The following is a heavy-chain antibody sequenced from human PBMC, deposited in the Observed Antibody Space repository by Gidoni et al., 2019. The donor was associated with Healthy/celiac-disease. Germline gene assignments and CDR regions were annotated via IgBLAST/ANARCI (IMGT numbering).Heavy chain of an antibody. J-gene: IGHJ4*02. CDR3: ARASRRNYDFWSGYYTVLDY. V-gene: IGHV3-48*01. D-gene: IGHD3-3*01. Sequence: EVQLVESGGGLVQPGGSLRLSCAASGFTFSSYSMNWVRQAPGKGLEWVSYISSSSSTIYYADSVKGRFTISRDNAKNSLYLQMNSLRAEDTAVYYCARASRRNYDFWSGYYTVLDYWGQGTLVTVSS. CDR2: ISSSSSTI. CDR1: GFTFSSYS.